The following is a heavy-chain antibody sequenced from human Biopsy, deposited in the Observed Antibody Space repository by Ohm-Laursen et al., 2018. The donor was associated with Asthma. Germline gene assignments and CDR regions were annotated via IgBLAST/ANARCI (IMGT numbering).Heavy chain of an antibody. CDR3: AREQQLGNFDY. Sequence: TQTLTMTCTLSGLSLSKTGMRVSWIRQPPGKALEWLARIDWDDDKFYSASLKTRLTISKDTSKNQVVLTMTTMDPVDTATYYCAREQQLGNFDYWGQGTLVTVSS. D-gene: IGHD6-13*01. CDR1: GLSLSKTGMR. J-gene: IGHJ4*02. V-gene: IGHV2-70*04. CDR2: IDWDDDK.